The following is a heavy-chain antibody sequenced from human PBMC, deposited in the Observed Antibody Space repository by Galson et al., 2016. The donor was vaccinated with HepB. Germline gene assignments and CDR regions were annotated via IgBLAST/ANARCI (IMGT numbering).Heavy chain of an antibody. D-gene: IGHD6-6*01. CDR1: GVTFSDYG. CDR2: ISYDGARK. J-gene: IGHJ5*02. CDR3: AKDPGHGTSSADWFDP. Sequence: SLRLSCAASGVTFSDYGMHWARQAPGKGLEWVALISYDGARKYYAESVKGRFNISRDNSNDTLYLQMDSLRPEDTAVYYCAKDPGHGTSSADWFDPWGQGTLVIVSP. V-gene: IGHV3-30*18.